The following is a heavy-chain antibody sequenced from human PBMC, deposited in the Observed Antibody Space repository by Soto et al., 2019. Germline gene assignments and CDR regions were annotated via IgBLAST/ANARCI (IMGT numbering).Heavy chain of an antibody. Sequence: SETLSLTCTVSGGSISSGVYYWSWIRQHPGKSLEWIGYIYYSGSTYYNPSLKSRVTISVDTSKNQFSLKLSSVTAADTAVYYCARGAPHDYDFWSGYYFWFDPWGQGTLVTVSS. CDR3: ARGAPHDYDFWSGYYFWFDP. J-gene: IGHJ5*02. V-gene: IGHV4-31*03. CDR1: GGSISSGVYY. CDR2: IYYSGST. D-gene: IGHD3-3*01.